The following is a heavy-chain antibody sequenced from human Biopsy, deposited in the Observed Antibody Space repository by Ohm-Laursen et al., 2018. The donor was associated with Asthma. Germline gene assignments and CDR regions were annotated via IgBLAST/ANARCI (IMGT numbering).Heavy chain of an antibody. J-gene: IGHJ4*02. CDR1: GDSITSGGCC. V-gene: IGHV4-31*03. CDR3: ARGVEYDYDSSGYYFDY. CDR2: IHYSGST. D-gene: IGHD3-22*01. Sequence: TLSLTCTVSGDSITSGGCCWNWIRQHPGKGLEWFGFIHYSGSTSYNPSLKGGVTISVDTSKNQFSLKLNSVTAADTAVYYCARGVEYDYDSSGYYFDYWGQGTLVTVSS.